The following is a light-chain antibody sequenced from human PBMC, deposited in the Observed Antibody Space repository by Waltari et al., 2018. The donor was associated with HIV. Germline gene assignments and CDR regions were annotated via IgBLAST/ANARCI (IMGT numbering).Light chain of an antibody. CDR1: QDIDYY. V-gene: IGKV5-2*01. CDR3: LQHDNLPYT. J-gene: IGKJ2*01. Sequence: EPTLMRSPAFMSANLGDQVTISCKASQDIDYYVNWYQQRAGEAATFIIQEATTLVPGTPPRFSGSGYGTDFTLTIDNIESEDVAYYFCLQHDNLPYTFGQGTRLEIK. CDR2: EAT.